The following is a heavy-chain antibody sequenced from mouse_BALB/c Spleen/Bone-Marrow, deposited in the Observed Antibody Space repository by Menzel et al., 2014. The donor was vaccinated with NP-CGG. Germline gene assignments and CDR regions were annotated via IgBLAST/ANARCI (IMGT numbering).Heavy chain of an antibody. V-gene: IGHV3-1*02. D-gene: IGHD2-4*01. CDR3: ARSTTMTFYWYFDV. CDR2: ISYSGST. Sequence: EVKVEESGPDLVKPSQSLSLTCTVTGYSITSGYSWHWIRQFPGNKLEWMGYISYSGSTSYNPSLKSRISITLDTSKNQFFLQLNSVTSEDTATYYCARSTTMTFYWYFDVWGAGTTVTVSS. CDR1: GYSITSGYS. J-gene: IGHJ1*01.